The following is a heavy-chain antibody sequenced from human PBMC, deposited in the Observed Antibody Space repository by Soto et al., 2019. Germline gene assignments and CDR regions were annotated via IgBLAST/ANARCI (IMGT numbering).Heavy chain of an antibody. D-gene: IGHD2-15*01. CDR1: GFTFSSYS. V-gene: IGHV3-21*01. Sequence: EVQLVESGGGLVKPGGSLRLSCAASGFTFSSYSMNWVRQAPGKGLEWVSSISSSSSYIYYADSVKGRFTISRANARNSLYLQMNSLRAEDTAVYYCARIQRGYDAFDIWGQGTMVTVSS. CDR3: ARIQRGYDAFDI. CDR2: ISSSSSYI. J-gene: IGHJ3*02.